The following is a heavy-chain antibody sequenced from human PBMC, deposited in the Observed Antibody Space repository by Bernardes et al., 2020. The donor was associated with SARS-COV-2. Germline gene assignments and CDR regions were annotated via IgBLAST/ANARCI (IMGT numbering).Heavy chain of an antibody. V-gene: IGHV1-46*01. Sequence: AAVQDSCKASGYTFTSYYMHWVRQAPGQGLEWMGIITPSGGSTSYAQKFQGRVTMTRDTSTSTVYMELSSLRSEDTAVYYCARGPYSGYDWTGLNYYYGMDVWGQGTTVTVS. J-gene: IGHJ6*02. CDR2: ITPSGGST. D-gene: IGHD5-12*01. CDR3: ARGPYSGYDWTGLNYYYGMDV. CDR1: GYTFTSYY.